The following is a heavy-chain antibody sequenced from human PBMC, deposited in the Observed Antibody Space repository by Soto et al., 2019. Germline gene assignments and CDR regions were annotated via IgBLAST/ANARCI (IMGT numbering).Heavy chain of an antibody. CDR3: ARDSKDDSSGYYAGFDY. CDR2: IYYDGSNK. Sequence: QVQPVESGGGVVQPGRSLRLSCAVSGFTFSSYGMNWVRQAPGKGLEWVAAIYYDGSNKYYADSVRGRFTISRDNFKNTRYLHMNSLRAEDTAVYYCARDSKDDSSGYYAGFDYWGQGTLVTVSS. CDR1: GFTFSSYG. D-gene: IGHD3-22*01. V-gene: IGHV3-33*01. J-gene: IGHJ4*02.